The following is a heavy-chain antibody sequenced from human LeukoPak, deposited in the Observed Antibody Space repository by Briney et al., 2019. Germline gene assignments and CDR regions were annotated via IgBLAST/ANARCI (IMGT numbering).Heavy chain of an antibody. D-gene: IGHD2/OR15-2a*01. CDR3: ARQISPSAGWFDP. J-gene: IGHJ5*02. Sequence: GESLKISCKGSGYSFTSSWIGWVRQMPGKGLEWMGIIYPGDSDTRYSPSFQGQVTISADKSVSTAYLQWSSLKASDTAMYYCARQISPSAGWFDPWGQGTLVTVSS. CDR2: IYPGDSDT. V-gene: IGHV5-51*01. CDR1: GYSFTSSW.